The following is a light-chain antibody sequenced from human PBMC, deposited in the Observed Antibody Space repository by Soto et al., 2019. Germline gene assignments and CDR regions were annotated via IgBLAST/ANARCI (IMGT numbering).Light chain of an antibody. Sequence: TTSPAYLPFSTGERSTLSCRASQSVDSYLVWYQQKPGQAPRLLIFGASNRATGIPARFSGSGSGTDFTLTINSLEPDDFAVYYCQQRDSWPITFGQGTRLEIK. CDR3: QQRDSWPIT. V-gene: IGKV3-11*01. CDR1: QSVDSY. J-gene: IGKJ5*01. CDR2: GAS.